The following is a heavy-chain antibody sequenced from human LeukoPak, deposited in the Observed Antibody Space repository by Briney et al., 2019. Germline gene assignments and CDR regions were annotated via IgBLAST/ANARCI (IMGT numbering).Heavy chain of an antibody. CDR2: INSDGSST. Sequence: PGGSLRLSCAASGFTFSSYWMHWVRQAPGKGLVWVSRINSDGSSTSYADSVKGRFTISRVNAKNTLYLQMNSLRAEDTAVYYCAREKRGYYFDYWGQGTLVTVSS. V-gene: IGHV3-74*01. J-gene: IGHJ4*02. D-gene: IGHD3-10*01. CDR1: GFTFSSYW. CDR3: AREKRGYYFDY.